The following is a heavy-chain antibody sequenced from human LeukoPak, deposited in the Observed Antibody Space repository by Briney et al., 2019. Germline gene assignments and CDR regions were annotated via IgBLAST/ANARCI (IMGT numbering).Heavy chain of an antibody. V-gene: IGHV4-34*01. J-gene: IGHJ4*02. D-gene: IGHD3-10*01. CDR3: AANSADENTLGSSYKV. Sequence: SETLSLTCAVYGGSFSGYYWSWIRQPPGKGLEWIGEINHSGSTNYNPSLKSRVTLSVDTSKNHFSLRLTSVNAADTAVYYCAANSADENTLGSSYKVWGQGTLVTVSS. CDR2: INHSGST. CDR1: GGSFSGYY.